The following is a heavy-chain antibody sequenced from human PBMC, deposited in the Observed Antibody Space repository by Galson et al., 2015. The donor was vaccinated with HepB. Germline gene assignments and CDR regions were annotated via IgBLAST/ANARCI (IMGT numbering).Heavy chain of an antibody. CDR1: GFTFSSYG. CDR2: ISYDGSNK. CDR3: AKGRTGGGWGLLRPYSLYYFDY. Sequence: SLRLSCAASGFTFSSYGMHWVRQAPGKGLEWVAVISYDGSNKYYADSVKGRFTISRDNSKNTLYLQMNSLRAEDTAVYYRAKGRTGGGWGLLRPYSLYYFDYWGQGTLITVSS. V-gene: IGHV3-30*18. J-gene: IGHJ4*02. D-gene: IGHD1-26*01.